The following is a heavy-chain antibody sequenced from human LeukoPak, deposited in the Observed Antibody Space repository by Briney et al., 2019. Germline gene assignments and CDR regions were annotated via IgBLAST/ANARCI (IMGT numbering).Heavy chain of an antibody. D-gene: IGHD4-17*01. V-gene: IGHV3-9*01. CDR3: ARMGDYGEDYFDY. Sequence: GGSLRLSCAASGFTFDDYAMHWVRQAPGKGLEWVSGISWNSGNIGYADSVKGRFIISRDNSKNTLYLQMNSLRAEDTAVYYCARMGDYGEDYFDYWGQGTLVTVSS. J-gene: IGHJ4*02. CDR1: GFTFDDYA. CDR2: ISWNSGNI.